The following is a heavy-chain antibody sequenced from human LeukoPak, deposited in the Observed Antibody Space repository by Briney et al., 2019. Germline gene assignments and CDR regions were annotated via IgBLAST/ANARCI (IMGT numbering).Heavy chain of an antibody. CDR3: AREAEVPAAHYYYYYYMDV. CDR1: GGTFSSYA. Sequence: SVKVSCKASGGTFSSYAISWVRQAPGQGLEWMGRIIPIFGTANYAQKFQGRVTITTDESTSTAYMELSSLRSEGTAVYYCAREAEVPAAHYYYYYYMDVWGKGTTVTVSS. V-gene: IGHV1-69*05. CDR2: IIPIFGTA. D-gene: IGHD2-2*01. J-gene: IGHJ6*03.